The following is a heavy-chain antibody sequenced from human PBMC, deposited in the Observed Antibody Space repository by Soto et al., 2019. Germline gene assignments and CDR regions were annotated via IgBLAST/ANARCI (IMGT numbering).Heavy chain of an antibody. CDR2: IYYSGST. V-gene: IGHV4-61*01. J-gene: IGHJ1*01. Sequence: PSETLSLTCTVSGGSVSSGSYYWSWIRQPPGKGLEWIGYIYYSGSTNYNPSLKSRVTISVDRSKNQFSLRLTSVTAADIAVYYCARGPYEYLQHWGQGALVTVSS. CDR3: ARGPYEYLQH. CDR1: GGSVSSGSYY.